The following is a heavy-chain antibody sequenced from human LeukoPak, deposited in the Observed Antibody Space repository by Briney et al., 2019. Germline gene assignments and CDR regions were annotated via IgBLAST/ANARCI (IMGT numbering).Heavy chain of an antibody. CDR3: ARTRAYGGRPDY. Sequence: SETLSLTCAVSGGSISSSNWWSWVRQPPGKGLEWIGEIYHSGSTNYNPSLKSRVTISVDKSKNQFSLKLTSVTAADTAVYYCARTRAYGGRPDYWGQGTLVTVSS. V-gene: IGHV4-4*02. CDR2: IYHSGST. CDR1: GGSISSSNW. D-gene: IGHD4-23*01. J-gene: IGHJ4*02.